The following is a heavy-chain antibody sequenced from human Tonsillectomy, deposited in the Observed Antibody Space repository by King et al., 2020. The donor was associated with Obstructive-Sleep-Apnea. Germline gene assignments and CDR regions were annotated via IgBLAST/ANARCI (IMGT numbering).Heavy chain of an antibody. Sequence: QLQESGPGLVKPSQTLSLTCTVSGGSISSADYYWSWIRQPPGKGLEWIGYIYYSGNTYYNSSLKSRVTISVDTSKNQFSLKLSSVTAADTAVYSCARLSSGWGFDSWGQGTLVTVSS. J-gene: IGHJ4*02. CDR1: GGSISSADYY. CDR2: IYYSGNT. CDR3: ARLSSGWGFDS. V-gene: IGHV4-30-4*01. D-gene: IGHD6-19*01.